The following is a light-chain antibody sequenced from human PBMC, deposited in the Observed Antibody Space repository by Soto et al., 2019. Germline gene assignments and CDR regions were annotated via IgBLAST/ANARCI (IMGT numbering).Light chain of an antibody. CDR1: TSDVGGYIS. CDR3: CSYAGSSTVV. J-gene: IGLJ2*01. Sequence: QSVLTQPASVSGSPGQSVTISCTGTTSDVGGYISVSWYQQHPGKAPKLMIYEDTKRPSGVSNRFSGSKSGYTASLTISGLQAEDEADYYCCSYAGSSTVVFGGGTKLTVL. V-gene: IGLV2-23*01. CDR2: EDT.